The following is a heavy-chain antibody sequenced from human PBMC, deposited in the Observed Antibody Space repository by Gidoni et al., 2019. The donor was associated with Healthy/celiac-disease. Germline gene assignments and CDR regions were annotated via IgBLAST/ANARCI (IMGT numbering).Heavy chain of an antibody. CDR1: SSGDYY. V-gene: IGHV4-30-4*08. D-gene: IGHD3-22*01. Sequence: SSGDYYWSWIRQPPGKGLEWIGYIYYSGSTYYNPSLKSRVTISVDTSKNQFSLKLSSVTAADTAVYYCARVPRYYDSEPFDYWGQGTLVTVSS. CDR3: ARVPRYYDSEPFDY. CDR2: IYYSGST. J-gene: IGHJ4*02.